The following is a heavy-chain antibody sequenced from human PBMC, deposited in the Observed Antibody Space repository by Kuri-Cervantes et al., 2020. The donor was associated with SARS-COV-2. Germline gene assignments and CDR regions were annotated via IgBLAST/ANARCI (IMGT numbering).Heavy chain of an antibody. D-gene: IGHD4-17*01. Sequence: GSLRLSCAVPGYSISSGYYWGWIRQPPGKGLEWIGSIYHSGSTYYNPSLKSRVTISVDTSKNQFSLRLNSVTAADTAVYYCARGINDYADYGLDYWGQGTLVTVSS. J-gene: IGHJ4*02. V-gene: IGHV4-38-2*01. CDR2: IYHSGST. CDR3: ARGINDYADYGLDY. CDR1: GYSISSGYY.